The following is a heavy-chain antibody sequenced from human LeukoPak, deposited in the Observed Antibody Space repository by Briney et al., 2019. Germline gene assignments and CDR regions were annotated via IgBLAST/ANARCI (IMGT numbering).Heavy chain of an antibody. J-gene: IGHJ5*02. CDR3: ARDNGEGFDP. Sequence: ASVKVSCKASGYTFTGYYIHWVRQAPGQGLEWMGWINPNSGGTNYAQKFQGRVTMTRDTPISTAYMELSRLTSDDTAVYYCARDNGEGFDPWGQGTLVTVSS. CDR2: INPNSGGT. CDR1: GYTFTGYY. D-gene: IGHD4-17*01. V-gene: IGHV1-2*02.